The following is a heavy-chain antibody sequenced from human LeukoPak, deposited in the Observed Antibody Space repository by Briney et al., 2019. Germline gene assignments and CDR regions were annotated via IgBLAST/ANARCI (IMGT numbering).Heavy chain of an antibody. CDR2: INHSGST. CDR3: ARGPYSNYGIMDV. Sequence: KPSETLSLTCAVYGGSCSGYYWSWIRQPPGKGLEWIGEINHSGSTNYNPSLKSRVTISVDTSKNQFSLKLSSVTAADTAVYYCARGPYSNYGIMDVWGKGTTVTVSS. V-gene: IGHV4-34*01. J-gene: IGHJ6*04. D-gene: IGHD4-11*01. CDR1: GGSCSGYY.